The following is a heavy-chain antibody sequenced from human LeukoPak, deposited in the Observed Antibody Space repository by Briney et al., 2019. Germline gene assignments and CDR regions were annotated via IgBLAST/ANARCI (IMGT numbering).Heavy chain of an antibody. CDR3: ARPYSSGWSGFAAFDI. CDR1: GYSFTSYW. CDR2: IYPGDSDT. V-gene: IGHV5-51*01. Sequence: GESLRISCKGSGYSFTSYWISWVRQMPGKGLEWMGIIYPGDSDTRYSPSFQGQVTISADKSISTAYLQWSSLKASDTAMYYCARPYSSGWSGFAAFDIWGQGTMVTVSS. D-gene: IGHD6-19*01. J-gene: IGHJ3*02.